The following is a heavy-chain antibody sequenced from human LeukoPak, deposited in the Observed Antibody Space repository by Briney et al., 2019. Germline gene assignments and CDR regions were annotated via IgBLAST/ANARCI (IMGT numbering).Heavy chain of an antibody. V-gene: IGHV1-2*02. CDR3: AREYSAHDY. J-gene: IGHJ4*02. D-gene: IGHD5-12*01. CDR2: MNPDSGYT. CDR1: GYTFTGHN. Sequence: ASVKVSCKASGYTFTGHNIHWVRQAPGQGLEWMGWMNPDSGYTSCAQKFQGRVTMTRDTSITTAYTELNRLISDDTAVYFCAREYSAHDYWGQGTLVTISS.